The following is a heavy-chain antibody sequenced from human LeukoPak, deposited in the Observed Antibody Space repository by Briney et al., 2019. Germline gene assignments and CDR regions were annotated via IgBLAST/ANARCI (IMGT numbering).Heavy chain of an antibody. CDR2: ISYDGTNK. CDR3: ARDQNYSFDC. V-gene: IGHV3-30-3*01. Sequence: PGRSLRLPCAASGFTFSSHAMHWVRQAPGKGLEWVVAISYDGTNKYYADSVKGRFTISRDNSKNTLYLQMNSLRAEDTAVYYCARDQNYSFDCWGQGTLVTVSS. D-gene: IGHD1-7*01. CDR1: GFTFSSHA. J-gene: IGHJ4*02.